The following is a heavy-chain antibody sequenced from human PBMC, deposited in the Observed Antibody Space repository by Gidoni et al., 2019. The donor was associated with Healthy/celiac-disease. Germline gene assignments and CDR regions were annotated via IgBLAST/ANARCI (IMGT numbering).Heavy chain of an antibody. CDR2: ISYDGNNN. V-gene: IGHV3-30-3*01. CDR3: ASGYGGGYYWFDP. J-gene: IGHJ5*02. D-gene: IGHD5-12*01. CDR1: GYTCSNYA. Sequence: QVQRVEPGGGVVQPAGALRRSCSASGYTCSNYAMHWVRQAQGKGVEWVAYISYDGNNNYYADSVKGRFTISRDNSKNTLYLQMNSLRAEDTAVYYCASGYGGGYYWFDPWGQGTLVTVSS.